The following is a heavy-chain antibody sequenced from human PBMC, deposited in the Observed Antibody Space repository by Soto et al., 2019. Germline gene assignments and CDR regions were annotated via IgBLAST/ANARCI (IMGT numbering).Heavy chain of an antibody. J-gene: IGHJ4*02. V-gene: IGHV5-51*01. CDR1: GYSFTSYW. CDR2: IYPGDSDT. CDR3: ARGGDTAMVFGFWYFDY. Sequence: GESLKISCKGSGYSFTSYWIGWVRQMPGKGLEWMGIIYPGDSDTRYSPSCQGQVTISVDKSISTAYLQWSSLKASDTAMYYCARGGDTAMVFGFWYFDYWGQGTLVTVSS. D-gene: IGHD5-18*01.